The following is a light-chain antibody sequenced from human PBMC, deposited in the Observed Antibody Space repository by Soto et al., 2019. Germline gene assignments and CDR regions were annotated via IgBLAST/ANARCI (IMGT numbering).Light chain of an antibody. J-gene: IGLJ1*01. V-gene: IGLV2-14*01. CDR2: EVS. CDR3: SSYTSSSTYV. Sequence: QSALTQPASVSGSPGQSITISCTGTSSDVGGSNYVSWYQQHPGKAPKLMIYEVSNRPSGVSNRCSGSKSGNTASLTISGLQAEDEADYYCSSYTSSSTYVFGTGTKVTVL. CDR1: SSDVGGSNY.